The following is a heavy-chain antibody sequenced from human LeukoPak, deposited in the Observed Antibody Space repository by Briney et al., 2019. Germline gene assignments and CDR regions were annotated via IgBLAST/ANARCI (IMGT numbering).Heavy chain of an antibody. CDR1: GFTFSSYG. CDR3: AKGMLSFDIVVVVAATNVY. CDR2: IWYDGSNK. Sequence: GGSLRLSCAASGFTFSSYGMHWVRQAPGKGLEWVAVIWYDGSNKYYADSVKGRFTISRDNSKNTLYLQMNSLRAEDTAVYYCAKGMLSFDIVVVVAATNVYWGQGTLVTVSS. J-gene: IGHJ4*02. V-gene: IGHV3-33*06. D-gene: IGHD2-15*01.